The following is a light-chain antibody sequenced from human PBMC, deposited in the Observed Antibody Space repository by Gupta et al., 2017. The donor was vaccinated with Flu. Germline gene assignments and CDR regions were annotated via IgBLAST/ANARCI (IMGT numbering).Light chain of an antibody. J-gene: IGKJ2*01. Sequence: DIVLSPSPLSLPVTPGEPASISCRSSQSLLHHDGYDYMDWYLQKPGQSPQLLIYLRTNRASGVPARFSGSGSRTDFTLKISRVEAEDVGVYYCVQNENTPYAFGQGTKLEIK. CDR1: QSLLHHDGYDY. CDR3: VQNENTPYA. CDR2: LRT. V-gene: IGKV2-28*01.